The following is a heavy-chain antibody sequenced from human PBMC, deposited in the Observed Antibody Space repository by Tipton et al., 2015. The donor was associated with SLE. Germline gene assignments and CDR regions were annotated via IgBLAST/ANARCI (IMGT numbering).Heavy chain of an antibody. CDR2: ISYRGST. CDR3: AREGYDFWSGPTGYFDL. CDR1: GDSISSSSDY. V-gene: IGHV4-39*07. D-gene: IGHD3-3*01. J-gene: IGHJ2*01. Sequence: TLSLTCIVSGDSISSSSDYWGWIRQSPGQGLEWIGSISYRGSTNYSPSLKSRVTISVDTSKNQFSLKLSSVTAADTAVYYCAREGYDFWSGPTGYFDLWGRGTLVTVSS.